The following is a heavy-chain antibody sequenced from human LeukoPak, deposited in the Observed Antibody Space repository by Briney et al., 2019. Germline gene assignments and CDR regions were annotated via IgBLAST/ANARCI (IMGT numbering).Heavy chain of an antibody. CDR3: AKGAKYSGSSVFDY. Sequence: PARSLRLSCAASGFTFSSYAMSWVRQAPGKGLEWDSAISGSGSSTYYADSVKGRFTISRDNSKNTLYLQMNSLRAEDTAVYYCAKGAKYSGSSVFDYWGQGTLVTVSS. D-gene: IGHD1-26*01. V-gene: IGHV3-23*01. CDR2: ISGSGSST. J-gene: IGHJ4*02. CDR1: GFTFSSYA.